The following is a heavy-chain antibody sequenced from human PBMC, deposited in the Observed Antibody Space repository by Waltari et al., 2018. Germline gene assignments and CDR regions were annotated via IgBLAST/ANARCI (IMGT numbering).Heavy chain of an antibody. CDR2: ITAFGSGT. V-gene: IGHV3-23*01. Sequence: LLESGGGLVQPGGSLRLSCVASGFAFKSYAMTWVRQAPGKGLGWVATITAFGSGTYYGDSVSGRCTISRDNSQNTLYRQGKSLSADDTAVYYCAKGVGASQFFDYWGRGTLVTVSS. CDR1: GFAFKSYA. CDR3: AKGVGASQFFDY. D-gene: IGHD1-26*01. J-gene: IGHJ4*02.